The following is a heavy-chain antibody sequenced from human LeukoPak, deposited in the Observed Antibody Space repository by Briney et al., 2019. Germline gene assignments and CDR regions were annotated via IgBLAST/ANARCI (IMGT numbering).Heavy chain of an antibody. J-gene: IGHJ4*02. D-gene: IGHD6-13*01. CDR2: ISYDGSNK. CDR1: GFTFSSYG. CDR3: AKGRDSSSWLDYFDY. Sequence: PGGSLRLSRAASGFTFSSYGMHWVRQAPGKGLEWVAVISYDGSNKYYADSVKGRFTISRDNSKNTLYLQMNSLRAEDTAVYYCAKGRDSSSWLDYFDYWGQGTLVTVSS. V-gene: IGHV3-30*18.